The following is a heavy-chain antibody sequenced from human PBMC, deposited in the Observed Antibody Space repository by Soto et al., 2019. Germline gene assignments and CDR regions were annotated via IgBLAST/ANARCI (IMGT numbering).Heavy chain of an antibody. CDR3: ATGDASGNLFAY. Sequence: SETLSLTFTVSGAAINIGGYYLSWIREHPGTGLEWIGNIYYTGSTYYNPSLNSRVTMSLDTSKNQYSLWLSSVTAADKAVYYCATGDASGNLFAYWGQGTLVTVSS. D-gene: IGHD3-10*01. V-gene: IGHV4-31*03. CDR1: GAAINIGGYY. CDR2: IYYTGST. J-gene: IGHJ4*02.